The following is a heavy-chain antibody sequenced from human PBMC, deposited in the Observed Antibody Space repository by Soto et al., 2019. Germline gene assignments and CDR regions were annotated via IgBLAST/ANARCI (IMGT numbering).Heavy chain of an antibody. CDR1: GFTFSSYG. CDR3: ARDQCSSTSCYSDQYYYYMDV. Sequence: QVQLVESGGAVVQPGRSLRLSCAASGFTFSSYGMHWVRQAPGKGLEWVAVISYDGNNKDYADSVKGRFTISRDNSKNTLYLQMNSRRAEDTVVYYCARDQCSSTSCYSDQYYYYMDVWGKGGTVTVSS. V-gene: IGHV3-30*03. D-gene: IGHD2-2*01. J-gene: IGHJ6*03. CDR2: ISYDGNNK.